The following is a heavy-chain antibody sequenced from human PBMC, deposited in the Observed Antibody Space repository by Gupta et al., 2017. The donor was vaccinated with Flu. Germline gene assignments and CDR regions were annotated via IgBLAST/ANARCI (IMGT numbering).Heavy chain of an antibody. CDR2: INPNSGGT. V-gene: IGHV1-2*06. CDR3: ARVSTMVRGVIKQGWFDP. J-gene: IGHJ5*02. D-gene: IGHD3-10*01. Sequence: QGLEWMGRINPNSGGTNYAQKFQGRVTMTRDTSISTAYMELSRLRSDDTAVYYCARVSTMVRGVIKQGWFDPWGQGTLVTVSS.